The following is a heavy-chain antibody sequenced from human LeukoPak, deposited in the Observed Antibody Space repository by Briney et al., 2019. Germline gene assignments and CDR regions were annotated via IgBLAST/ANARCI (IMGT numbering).Heavy chain of an antibody. CDR3: TSAPATVFDY. Sequence: GGSLRLSCAASGFTFSGSAMHWVRQASGKGLEWVGRIRSKANSYATAYAASVNGRFTVSREDSKNTAYLQMNSLKTEDTAVYYCTSAPATVFDYWGQGTLVTVSS. J-gene: IGHJ4*02. D-gene: IGHD2-2*01. CDR2: IRSKANSYAT. CDR1: GFTFSGSA. V-gene: IGHV3-73*01.